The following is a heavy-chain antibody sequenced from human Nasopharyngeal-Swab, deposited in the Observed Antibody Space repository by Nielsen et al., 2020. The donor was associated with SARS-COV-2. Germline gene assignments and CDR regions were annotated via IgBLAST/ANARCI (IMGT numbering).Heavy chain of an antibody. V-gene: IGHV4-59*01. J-gene: IGHJ6*03. D-gene: IGHD5-18*01. Sequence: SETLSLTCTVSGGSISSYYWSWIRQPPEKGLEWIGYIYYSGSTNYNPSLKSRVTISVDTSKNQFSLKLSSVTAADTAVYYCAKTIGASRGYSYGSYYYMDVWGKGTTVTVSS. CDR3: AKTIGASRGYSYGSYYYMDV. CDR1: GGSISSYY. CDR2: IYYSGST.